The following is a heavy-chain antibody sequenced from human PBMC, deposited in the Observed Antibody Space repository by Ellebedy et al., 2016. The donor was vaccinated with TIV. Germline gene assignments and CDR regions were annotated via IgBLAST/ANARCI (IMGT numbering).Heavy chain of an antibody. Sequence: GESLKISCRASGYTFSDFWIGWVRQMPGKGLEWLGSIYPGDWDTRYNPSFEGQVTISVDKSITTAYLQWGSLKASDTAMYYCTSRVGDQSNWMSGRLDAFDMWGQGTSVTVSS. CDR1: GYTFSDFW. D-gene: IGHD3-16*01. J-gene: IGHJ3*02. V-gene: IGHV5-51*01. CDR2: IYPGDWDT. CDR3: TSRVGDQSNWMSGRLDAFDM.